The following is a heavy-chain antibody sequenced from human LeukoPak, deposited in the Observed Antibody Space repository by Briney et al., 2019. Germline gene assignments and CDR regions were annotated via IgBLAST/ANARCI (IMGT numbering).Heavy chain of an antibody. CDR3: VRKALGYRLGYGDY. Sequence: GGSLRLSCAASGFTFSSYSMNWVRQAPGKGLEWVSYISSSSSTIYYTDSVKGRFTVSRDSSKDTLYLQMNSLRAEDTAVYFCVRKALGYRLGYGDYWGQGTLVTASS. CDR2: ISSSSSTI. J-gene: IGHJ4*02. D-gene: IGHD5-12*01. CDR1: GFTFSSYS. V-gene: IGHV3-48*01.